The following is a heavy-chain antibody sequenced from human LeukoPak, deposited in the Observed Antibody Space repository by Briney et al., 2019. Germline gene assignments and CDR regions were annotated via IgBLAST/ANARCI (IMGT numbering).Heavy chain of an antibody. J-gene: IGHJ5*02. CDR2: TYYRSKWYN. Sequence: QTLSLTCAISGDSVSSNSAAWNWIRQSPSRGLEWLGRTYYRSKWYNDYAVSVKSRITINPDTSKNQFSLQLNSVTPEDTAVYYCARMPGIAAAGTSDRFDPWGQGTLVTVSS. D-gene: IGHD6-13*01. V-gene: IGHV6-1*01. CDR3: ARMPGIAAAGTSDRFDP. CDR1: GDSVSSNSAA.